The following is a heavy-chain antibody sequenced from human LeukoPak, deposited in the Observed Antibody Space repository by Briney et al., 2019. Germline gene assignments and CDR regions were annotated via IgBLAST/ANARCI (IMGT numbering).Heavy chain of an antibody. V-gene: IGHV1-69*06. CDR3: ARVVRIAAAGPQVFYYYYYYYMDV. Sequence: GASVKVSCKASGGTFSSYAVSWVRQAPGQGLQWMGGIIPIFGTANYAQKFQGRVTITADKSTSTAYVELRSLRSDDTAVYYCARVVRIAAAGPQVFYYYYYYYMDVWGKGTTVTVSS. CDR1: GGTFSSYA. D-gene: IGHD6-13*01. J-gene: IGHJ6*03. CDR2: IIPIFGTA.